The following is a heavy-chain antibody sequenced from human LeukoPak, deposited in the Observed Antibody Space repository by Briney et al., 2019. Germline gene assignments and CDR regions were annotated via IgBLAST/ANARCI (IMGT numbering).Heavy chain of an antibody. CDR2: TYYRSKWYN. Sequence: SQTLSLTCAISGDSVSSNSAAWNWIRQSPSRGLEWLGRTYYRSKWYNDYAVSVKSRITINPDTSKNQFSLQLNSVTLEDTAVYYCARGAVRIVGATEAFDIWGQGTMVTVSS. CDR1: GDSVSSNSAA. D-gene: IGHD1-26*01. V-gene: IGHV6-1*01. J-gene: IGHJ3*02. CDR3: ARGAVRIVGATEAFDI.